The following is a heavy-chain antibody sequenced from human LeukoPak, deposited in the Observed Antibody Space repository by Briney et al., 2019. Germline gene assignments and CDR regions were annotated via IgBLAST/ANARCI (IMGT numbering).Heavy chain of an antibody. CDR2: INPSGGST. J-gene: IGHJ5*02. CDR1: GYTFTSYY. V-gene: IGHV1-46*01. Sequence: GASVKVSCKASGYTFTSYYMHWVRQAPGQGLEWMGIINPSGGSTSYAQKFQGRVTMTRDTSTSTVYMELSSLRSEDTAVYYCARCCGGDSKQGNWFDPWGQGTLVTVSS. D-gene: IGHD2-21*02. CDR3: ARCCGGDSKQGNWFDP.